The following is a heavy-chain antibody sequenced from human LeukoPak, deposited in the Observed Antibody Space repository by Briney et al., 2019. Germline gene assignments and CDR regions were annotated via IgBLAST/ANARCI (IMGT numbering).Heavy chain of an antibody. J-gene: IGHJ4*02. Sequence: SETLSLTCTVSGVSISSYYWSWIRQPPGKGLEWIGYIYYSGSTNYNPSLKSRVTISVDTSKNQFSLKLRSVTAADTAVYYCARGFGYFDYWGQGTLVTVSS. V-gene: IGHV4-59*12. D-gene: IGHD2-2*03. CDR3: ARGFGYFDY. CDR1: GVSISSYY. CDR2: IYYSGST.